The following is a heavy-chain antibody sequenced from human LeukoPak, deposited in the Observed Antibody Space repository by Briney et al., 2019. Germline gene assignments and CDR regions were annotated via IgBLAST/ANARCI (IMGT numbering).Heavy chain of an antibody. J-gene: IGHJ4*02. Sequence: TSETLSLTCTVSGGSISSGGYYWTWIRQHPGKGLEWIGYIYYSGSTYYNPSLKSRVTISVDTSKNQFSLKLSSVTAADTAVYYCARGYPHLTSWGQGTLVTVSS. CDR3: ARGYPHLTS. CDR2: IYYSGST. V-gene: IGHV4-31*03. D-gene: IGHD3-9*01. CDR1: GGSISSGGYY.